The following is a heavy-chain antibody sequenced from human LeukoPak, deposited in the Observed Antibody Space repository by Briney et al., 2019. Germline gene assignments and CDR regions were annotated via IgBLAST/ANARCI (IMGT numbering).Heavy chain of an antibody. Sequence: SGALPPPCAVFCGSISRSNWLGWGRQPPGKRLAWVGGIYHCGSTNYNPSLKSRVTISVDRSKNQFSLKLSSVTAADTAVYYCARGRVRGVIITPYYYYGMDVWGKGTTVTVSS. CDR3: ARGRVRGVIITPYYYYGMDV. V-gene: IGHV4-4*02. CDR1: CGSISRSNW. CDR2: IYHCGST. J-gene: IGHJ6*04. D-gene: IGHD3-10*01.